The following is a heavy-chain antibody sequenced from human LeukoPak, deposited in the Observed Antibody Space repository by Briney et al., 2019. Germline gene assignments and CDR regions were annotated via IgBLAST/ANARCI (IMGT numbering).Heavy chain of an antibody. J-gene: IGHJ4*02. Sequence: SETLSFTCSVSGGSISGYYWSWIRQSPGKELEWIGYISHSGNTNYNPSLKSRVTILVASSENQFSLKLSSVTAADAAVYYCARRPKWTYYFDYWGQGTLVTVFS. CDR3: ARRPKWTYYFDY. CDR1: GGSISGYY. D-gene: IGHD1-26*01. CDR2: ISHSGNT. V-gene: IGHV4-59*08.